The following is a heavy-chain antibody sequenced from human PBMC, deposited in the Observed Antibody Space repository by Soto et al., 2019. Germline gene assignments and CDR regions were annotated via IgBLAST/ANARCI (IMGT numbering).Heavy chain of an antibody. CDR1: NGSITSGNW. J-gene: IGHJ5*02. CDR2: IYQTGST. D-gene: IGHD3-16*01. Sequence: QVQLQESGPGLVKPSGTLSLTCAVSNGSITSGNWWSWVRQPPGKGLEWIGDIYQTGSTNYNPSIRSRVIISVDKSKNNFSLSLSSVTAADTAVYFCARVWGALAPIAGWFGPWGRGILVTVSS. V-gene: IGHV4-4*02. CDR3: ARVWGALAPIAGWFGP.